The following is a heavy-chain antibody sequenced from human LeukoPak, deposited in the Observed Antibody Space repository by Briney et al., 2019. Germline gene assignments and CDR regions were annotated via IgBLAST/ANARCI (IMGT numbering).Heavy chain of an antibody. J-gene: IGHJ4*02. V-gene: IGHV4-59*08. Sequence: SETLSLTCTVSGGSISSYYWSWIRQPPGKGLGWIGYIYYSGSTNYNPSLKSRVTISVDTSKNQFSLKLSSVTAADTAVYYCARGVELLWFGELLPYFDYWGQGTLVTVSS. D-gene: IGHD3-10*01. CDR1: GGSISSYY. CDR2: IYYSGST. CDR3: ARGVELLWFGELLPYFDY.